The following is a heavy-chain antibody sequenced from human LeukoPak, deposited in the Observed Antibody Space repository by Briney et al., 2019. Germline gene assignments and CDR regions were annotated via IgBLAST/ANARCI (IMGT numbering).Heavy chain of an antibody. Sequence: GGSLRLSCAASGFSFSTYWMSWVRQTPEKGLEFVANIDQGGSVRNYMDSLKGRCTISRDNAKKSLYLEINSLRADDTAVYYCARDPESSSFDLWGRGTLVTVSS. J-gene: IGHJ4*02. CDR2: IDQGGSVR. CDR1: GFSFSTYW. CDR3: ARDPESSSFDL. V-gene: IGHV3-7*01. D-gene: IGHD6-13*01.